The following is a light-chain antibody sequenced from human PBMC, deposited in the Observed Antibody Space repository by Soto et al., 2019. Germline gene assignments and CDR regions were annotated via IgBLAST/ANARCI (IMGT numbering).Light chain of an antibody. V-gene: IGKV1-39*01. CDR3: HQSSGPSWT. CDR1: QNIGVY. CDR2: AAS. J-gene: IGKJ1*01. Sequence: DIQMTQSPSSLSASIGDRVTITCRASQNIGVYLNWYQHKQGKAPELLIFAASSLQDGVPSRFSGSGSGAEFSPIISSRQPQDYSTYYCHQSSGPSWTFGQGTKVDIK.